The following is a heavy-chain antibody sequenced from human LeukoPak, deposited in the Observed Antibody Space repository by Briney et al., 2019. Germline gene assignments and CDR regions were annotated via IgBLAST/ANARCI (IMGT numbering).Heavy chain of an antibody. Sequence: PSQTLSLTCTVSGGSISSGSYYWSWIRQPAGKGLEWIGRIYTSGSTNYNPSLKSRVTISVDTSKNQFSLKLSSVTAADTAVYYCARGSSSSWTPGGYWGQGTLVTVSS. D-gene: IGHD6-13*01. CDR3: ARGSSSSWTPGGY. CDR2: IYTSGST. CDR1: GGSISSGSYY. J-gene: IGHJ4*02. V-gene: IGHV4-61*02.